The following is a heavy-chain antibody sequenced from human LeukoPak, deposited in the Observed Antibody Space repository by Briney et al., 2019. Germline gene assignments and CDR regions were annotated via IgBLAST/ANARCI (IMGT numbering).Heavy chain of an antibody. V-gene: IGHV6-1*01. CDR1: GYSVTSNSVA. CDR3: ARDVNTFSSSFDY. D-gene: IGHD6-13*01. Sequence: SQTLSLTCAISGYSVTSNSVAWNCNSQSPSIDLEWLARTYYRSKWYYDYAVSMKSRITITPDTSENQFYLLLISVTPEDTAVYYCARDVNTFSSSFDYWGQGTLVTVSS. CDR2: TYYRSKWYY. J-gene: IGHJ4*02.